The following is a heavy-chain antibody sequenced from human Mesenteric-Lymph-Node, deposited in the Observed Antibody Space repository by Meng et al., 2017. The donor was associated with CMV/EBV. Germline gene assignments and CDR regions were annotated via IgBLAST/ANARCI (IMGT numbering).Heavy chain of an antibody. CDR3: TTGTTYCTNPRCSSDGD. CDR1: FTNAW. V-gene: IGHV3-15*01. CDR2: IRSKTDGETA. J-gene: IGHJ4*02. D-gene: IGHD2-8*01. Sequence: FTNAWMTWVRQAPGKGLEWVGRIRSKTDGETADYAAPVKGRFTISRDDSRKILYLQMNSLKTEDTAVYYCTTGTTYCTNPRCSSDGDWGQGTLVTVSS.